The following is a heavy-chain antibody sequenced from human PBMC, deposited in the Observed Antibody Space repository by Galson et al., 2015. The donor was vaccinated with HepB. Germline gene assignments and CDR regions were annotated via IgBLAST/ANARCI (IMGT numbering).Heavy chain of an antibody. CDR2: IRYDGSNK. CDR1: GFTFSSYG. Sequence: SLRLSCAASGFTFSSYGMHWVRQAPGKGLEWVAFIRYDGSNKYYADSVKGRFTISRDNSKNTPYLQMNSLRAEDTAVYYCAKGIAVATTAYYYGMDVWGQGTTVTVSS. D-gene: IGHD6-19*01. CDR3: AKGIAVATTAYYYGMDV. J-gene: IGHJ6*02. V-gene: IGHV3-30*02.